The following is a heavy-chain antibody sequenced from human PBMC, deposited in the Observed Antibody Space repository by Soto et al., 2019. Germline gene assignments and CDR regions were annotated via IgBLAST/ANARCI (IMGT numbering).Heavy chain of an antibody. D-gene: IGHD3-22*01. V-gene: IGHV1-46*03. CDR2: INPSGGST. J-gene: IGHJ4*02. Sequence: QVQLVQSGAEVKKPGASVKVSCKASGYTFTSYYMHWVRQAPGQGLEWMGIINPSGGSTSYAQKFEGRVTMTGDTSTSTVYMELSSLRSEDTAVYYCARDYGYDSSGYTFDYWGQGTLVAVSS. CDR1: GYTFTSYY. CDR3: ARDYGYDSSGYTFDY.